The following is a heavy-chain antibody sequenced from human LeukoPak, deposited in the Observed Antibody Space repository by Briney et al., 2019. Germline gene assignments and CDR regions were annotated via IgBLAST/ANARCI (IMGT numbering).Heavy chain of an antibody. V-gene: IGHV3-11*01. CDR3: AKDKGSGWSGIDY. Sequence: GGSLRLSCAAPGFTFSDYYMTWIRQAPGKGLEWVSYINSKGNTIYYPDSVKGRFTTSRDNAKNSLYLQMNSLRPEDTALYYCAKDKGSGWSGIDYWGQGTLVTVSS. CDR1: GFTFSDYY. D-gene: IGHD6-19*01. J-gene: IGHJ4*02. CDR2: INSKGNTI.